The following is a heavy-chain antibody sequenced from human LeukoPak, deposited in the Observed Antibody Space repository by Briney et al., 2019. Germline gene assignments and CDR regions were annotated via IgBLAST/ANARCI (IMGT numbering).Heavy chain of an antibody. CDR2: IYTSGST. V-gene: IGHV4-4*09. CDR1: GGSISSYY. J-gene: IGHJ6*03. CDR3: ARHERVARNLYYYYMDV. Sequence: SETLSLTSTVSGGSISSYYWSWIRQPPGKGLEWIGYIYTSGSTNYNPSLKSRVTISVDTSKNQFSLKLSSVTAADTAVYYCARHERVARNLYYYYMDVWGKGTTVTVSS. D-gene: IGHD1-14*01.